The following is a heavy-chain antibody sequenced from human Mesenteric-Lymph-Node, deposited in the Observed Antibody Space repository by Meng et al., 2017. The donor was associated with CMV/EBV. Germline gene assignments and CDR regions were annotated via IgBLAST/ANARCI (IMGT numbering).Heavy chain of an antibody. CDR1: GFSFTTYA. CDR2: ISSGGGGT. CDR3: AKDGGDLGTHDAFDM. Sequence: GESLKISCAASGFSFTTYAMSWVRQAPGKGLEWVSGISSGGGGTHYADSVKGRFTISRDNSKNTLYLQMSSLRAEDTAIYYCAKDGGDLGTHDAFDMWGQGTAVTVSS. D-gene: IGHD2-21*01. J-gene: IGHJ3*02. V-gene: IGHV3-23*01.